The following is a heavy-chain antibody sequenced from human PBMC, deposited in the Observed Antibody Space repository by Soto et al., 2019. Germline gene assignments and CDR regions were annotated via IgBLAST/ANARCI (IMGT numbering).Heavy chain of an antibody. J-gene: IGHJ6*02. V-gene: IGHV3-30-3*01. D-gene: IGHD1-26*01. Sequence: QVQLVESGGGVVQPGGSLRLSCAASGFTFSGCAMHWVRQAPGKGLEWVALISYDGSNEYYADSVKGRFTISRDNSKNTQYLQMNSQRAEDRAVYYCVRDRGRWLQGGMGVWGQGTTVTGSS. CDR3: VRDRGRWLQGGMGV. CDR1: GFTFSGCA. CDR2: ISYDGSNE.